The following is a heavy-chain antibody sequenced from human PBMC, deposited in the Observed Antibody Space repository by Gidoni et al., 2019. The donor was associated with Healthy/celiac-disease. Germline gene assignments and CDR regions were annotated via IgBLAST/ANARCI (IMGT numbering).Heavy chain of an antibody. Sequence: QVQLQQWGAGLLKPSETLSLTCAVYGGSFSGYYWSWIRQPPGKGLEWIGEINQSGSTNYNPALKSRVTISVDTSKNQFSLKLSSVTAADTAVYYCARGPPEVVVPAAEYGMDVWGQGTTVTVSS. CDR2: INQSGST. CDR3: ARGPPEVVVPAAEYGMDV. J-gene: IGHJ6*02. V-gene: IGHV4-34*01. CDR1: GGSFSGYY. D-gene: IGHD2-2*01.